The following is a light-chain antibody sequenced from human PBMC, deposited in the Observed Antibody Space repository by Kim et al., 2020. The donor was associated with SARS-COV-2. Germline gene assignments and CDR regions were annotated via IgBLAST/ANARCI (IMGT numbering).Light chain of an antibody. J-gene: IGLJ3*02. CDR2: NDN. CDR3: GSWDDSLSGRV. Sequence: GQTVTMSCSGRRSNVGNTPVTWFQQVPGTAPKLLMSNDNQRPSGVPARFSASKSGTSASLAISGLQSEDEAVYYCGSWDDSLSGRVFGGGTQLTVL. CDR1: RSNVGNTP. V-gene: IGLV1-44*01.